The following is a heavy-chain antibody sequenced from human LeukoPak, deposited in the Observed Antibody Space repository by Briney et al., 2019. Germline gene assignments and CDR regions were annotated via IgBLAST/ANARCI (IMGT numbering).Heavy chain of an antibody. D-gene: IGHD4-23*01. V-gene: IGHV4-59*12. Sequence: SETLSLTCTVSGGSISSYYWSWIRQPPGKGLEWIGSIYYSGSTYYNPSLKSRVTISVDTSKNQFSLKLSSVTAADTAVYYCASVNSVAYYFDYWGQGTLVTVSS. CDR2: IYYSGST. J-gene: IGHJ4*02. CDR1: GGSISSYY. CDR3: ASVNSVAYYFDY.